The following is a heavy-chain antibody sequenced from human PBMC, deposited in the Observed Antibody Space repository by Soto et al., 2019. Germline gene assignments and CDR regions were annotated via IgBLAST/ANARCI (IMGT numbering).Heavy chain of an antibody. CDR3: ASRIAVAGVAYFDY. Sequence: SETLSLTCAVSGGSISNSNWWSWVRQPPGKGLEWIGEIYHSGSTNYNPSLKSRATISVDKSKNQFSLKLSSVTAADTAVYYCASRIAVAGVAYFDYWGQGTLVTSPQ. D-gene: IGHD6-19*01. CDR1: GGSISNSNW. J-gene: IGHJ4*02. CDR2: IYHSGST. V-gene: IGHV4-4*02.